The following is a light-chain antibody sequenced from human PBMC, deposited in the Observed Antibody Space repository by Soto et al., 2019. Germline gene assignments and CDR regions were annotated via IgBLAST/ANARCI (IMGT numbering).Light chain of an antibody. CDR1: SSDVGGYNY. CDR2: DVS. Sequence: QSALTQPRSVSGSPGQSVTISCTGTSSDVGGYNYVSWYQQHPGKAPELMIFDVSRRPSGVPDRFSGSKSGNTASLTISGLQAEDEADYYCYSYVHNGIWVFGGGTQLTVL. CDR3: YSYVHNGIWV. J-gene: IGLJ3*02. V-gene: IGLV2-11*01.